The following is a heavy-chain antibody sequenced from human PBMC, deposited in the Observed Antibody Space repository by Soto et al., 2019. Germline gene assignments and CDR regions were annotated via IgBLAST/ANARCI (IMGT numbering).Heavy chain of an antibody. J-gene: IGHJ4*02. D-gene: IGHD3-3*01. CDR3: VRDRDFWSGYPGAFDY. Sequence: EVQLVESGGGLVQPGGSLRLSCAASGFTFSSYSMNWVRQAPGKGLEWVSYISSSSRTIYYADSVQGRFTISSDNAKNSLYLQMNSLRAEDTAVYYCVRDRDFWSGYPGAFDYWGQGTLVTVSS. CDR1: GFTFSSYS. CDR2: ISSSSRTI. V-gene: IGHV3-48*01.